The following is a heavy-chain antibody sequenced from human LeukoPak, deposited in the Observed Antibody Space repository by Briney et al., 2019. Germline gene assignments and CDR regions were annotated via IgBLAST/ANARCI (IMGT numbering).Heavy chain of an antibody. J-gene: IGHJ6*02. CDR3: ARSAAGTRIDYYYGMDV. Sequence: ASVKVSCKASGYTFTSYGISWVRQAPGQGLEWLGWISAYNGNTNYAQKLQGRVTMTTDTSTSTAYMELRSLRSDDTAVYYCARSAAGTRIDYYYGMDVWGQGTTVTVSS. V-gene: IGHV1-18*01. CDR2: ISAYNGNT. D-gene: IGHD6-13*01. CDR1: GYTFTSYG.